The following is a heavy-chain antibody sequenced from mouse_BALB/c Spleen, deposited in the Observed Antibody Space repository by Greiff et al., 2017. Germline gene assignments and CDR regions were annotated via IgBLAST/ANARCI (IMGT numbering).Heavy chain of an antibody. D-gene: IGHD2-1*01. CDR3: ARGSYYGAWFAY. V-gene: IGHV14-3*02. Sequence: EVQLQQSGAELVKPGASVKLSCTASGFNIKDTYMHWVKQRPEQGLEWIGRIDPSNGNTKYDPKFQGKATITADTSSNTAYLQLSSLTSEDAAVYYCARGSYYGAWFAYWGQGTLVTVSA. J-gene: IGHJ3*01. CDR2: IDPSNGNT. CDR1: GFNIKDTY.